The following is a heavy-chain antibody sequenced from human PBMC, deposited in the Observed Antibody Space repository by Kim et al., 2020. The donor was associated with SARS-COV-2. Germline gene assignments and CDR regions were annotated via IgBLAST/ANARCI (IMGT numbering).Heavy chain of an antibody. Sequence: ASVKVSCKASGYTFTGYYMHWVRQAPGQGLEWMGWINPNSGGTNYAQKFQGRVTMTRDTSISTAYMELSRLRSDDTAVYYCARLTKRDGYNKLPPHFDYWGQGTLVTVSS. J-gene: IGHJ4*02. V-gene: IGHV1-2*02. D-gene: IGHD5-12*01. CDR2: INPNSGGT. CDR3: ARLTKRDGYNKLPPHFDY. CDR1: GYTFTGYY.